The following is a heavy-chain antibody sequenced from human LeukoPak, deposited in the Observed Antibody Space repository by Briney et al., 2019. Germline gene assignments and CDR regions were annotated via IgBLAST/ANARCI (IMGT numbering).Heavy chain of an antibody. CDR1: GGSISSSSYY. D-gene: IGHD2-21*02. CDR2: IYYSGST. Sequence: SETLSLTCTVSGGSISSSSYYWGWIRQPPGKGLEWIGSIYYSGSTNYSPSLKSRVTISVHTSKNQFSLKLSSVTAADTAVYYCARGGQPLLGNWFDPWGRGTLVTVSS. J-gene: IGHJ5*02. V-gene: IGHV4-39*01. CDR3: ARGGQPLLGNWFDP.